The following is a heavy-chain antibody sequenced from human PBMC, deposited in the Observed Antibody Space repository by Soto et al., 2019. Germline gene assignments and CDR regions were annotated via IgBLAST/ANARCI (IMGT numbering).Heavy chain of an antibody. CDR1: GFTFSSYG. CDR2: IWYDGSNK. Sequence: GGSLRLSCAASGFTFSSYGMHWVRQAPGKGLEWVAVIWYDGSNKYYADSVKGRFTISRDNSKNTLYLQMNSLRAEDTAVYYCARGIKYSSGWYGDYYYYGMDVWGQGTTVTVPS. V-gene: IGHV3-33*01. J-gene: IGHJ6*02. D-gene: IGHD6-19*01. CDR3: ARGIKYSSGWYGDYYYYGMDV.